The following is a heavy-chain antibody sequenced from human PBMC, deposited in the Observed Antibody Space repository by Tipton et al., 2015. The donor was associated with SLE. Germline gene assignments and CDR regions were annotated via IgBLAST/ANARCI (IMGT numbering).Heavy chain of an antibody. CDR3: ARSIPLAIAVAGTLAFDI. D-gene: IGHD6-19*01. CDR2: INHSGST. Sequence: TLSLTCAVYGGSFSGYYWSWIRQPPGKGLEWIGEINHSGSTNYNPSLKSRVTISVDTSKNQFSLKLSSVTAANTAVYYCARSIPLAIAVAGTLAFDIWGQGTMVTVSS. CDR1: GGSFSGYY. V-gene: IGHV4-34*01. J-gene: IGHJ3*02.